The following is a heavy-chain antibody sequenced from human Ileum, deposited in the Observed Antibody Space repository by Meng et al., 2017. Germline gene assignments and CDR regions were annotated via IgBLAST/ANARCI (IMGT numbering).Heavy chain of an antibody. V-gene: IGHV4-4*02. CDR2: IYQSGST. D-gene: IGHD1-26*01. Sequence: QVEVRESVPGLVKPSGTLSLTWAGSGDSISSSGWCSWVRQPPGKGLEWIGQIYQSGSTNYNPSLKSRVTISIDRSENQLSLKLSSVTAADTAVYYCARHIVGPTPGMEYWGQGTLVTVSS. CDR1: GDSISSSGW. J-gene: IGHJ4*02. CDR3: ARHIVGPTPGMEY.